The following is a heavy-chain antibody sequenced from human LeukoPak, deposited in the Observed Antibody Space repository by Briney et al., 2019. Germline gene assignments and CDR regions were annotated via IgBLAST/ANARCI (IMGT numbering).Heavy chain of an antibody. J-gene: IGHJ4*02. CDR1: GFTFTSSA. V-gene: IGHV1-58*02. CDR3: AAVPGYSYGYFNY. CDR2: IVVGSGNT. D-gene: IGHD5-18*01. Sequence: VASVKVSCKASGFTFTSSAMQWVRQARGQRLEWIGWIVVGSGNTNYAQKFQERVTITRDMSTSTAYMELSSLRSEDTAVYYCAAVPGYSYGYFNYWGQGTLVTVPS.